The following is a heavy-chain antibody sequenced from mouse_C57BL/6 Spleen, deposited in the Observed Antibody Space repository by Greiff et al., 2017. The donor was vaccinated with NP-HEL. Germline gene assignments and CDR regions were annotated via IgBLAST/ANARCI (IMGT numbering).Heavy chain of an antibody. CDR1: GFSLTSYG. D-gene: IGHD2-4*01. J-gene: IGHJ3*01. CDR3: AKGGENYDYDVFAY. Sequence: VMLVESGPGLVQPSQSLSITCTVSGFSLTSYGVHWVRQPPGKGLEWLGVIWSGGSTDYNAAFISRLSISKDNSKSQVFFKMNSLQADDTAIYYCAKGGENYDYDVFAYWGQGTLVTVSA. V-gene: IGHV2-4*01. CDR2: IWSGGST.